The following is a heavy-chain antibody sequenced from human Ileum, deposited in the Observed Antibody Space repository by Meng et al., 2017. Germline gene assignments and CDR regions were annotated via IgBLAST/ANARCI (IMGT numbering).Heavy chain of an antibody. V-gene: IGHV1-2*06. CDR3: AIITAGGS. D-gene: IGHD1-20*01. CDR1: GYTFTSYH. Sequence: QVHLVQSGAEVKKPGASVKVSCKASGYTFTSYHMHWVRQAPGQWLDWMGLINPNRSCTIYAQKFQGMITITSDTSINTGYMELSSLGSDVSSVYYCAIITAGGSWGQGTLVTVSS. CDR2: INPNRSCT. J-gene: IGHJ5*02.